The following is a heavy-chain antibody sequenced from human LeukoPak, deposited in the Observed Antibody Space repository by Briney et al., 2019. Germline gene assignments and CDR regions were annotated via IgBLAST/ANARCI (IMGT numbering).Heavy chain of an antibody. V-gene: IGHV1-46*01. D-gene: IGHD3-3*01. CDR1: GYTFTSSA. Sequence: ASVKVSCKASGYTFTSSAMNWVRQAPGQGLEWMGIINPSGGSTSYAQKFQGRVTMTRDTSTSTVYMELSSLRSEDTAVYYCARGTATTYYDFWSGYRYYFDYWGQGTLVTVSS. CDR3: ARGTATTYYDFWSGYRYYFDY. J-gene: IGHJ4*02. CDR2: INPSGGST.